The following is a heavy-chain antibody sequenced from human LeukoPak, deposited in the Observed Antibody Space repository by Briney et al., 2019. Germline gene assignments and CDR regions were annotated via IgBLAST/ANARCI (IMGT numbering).Heavy chain of an antibody. Sequence: GGSLRLSCAVSGYTFSRHGMHWVRQAPGKGLEWVAAIWYDGSDKYYADSVKGRFTISRDNSKNMLYLRMDSLRAEDTALYYCARLWGSVSGYFDYWGQGTLVTVSS. CDR1: GYTFSRHG. CDR3: ARLWGSVSGYFDY. J-gene: IGHJ4*02. CDR2: IWYDGSDK. V-gene: IGHV3-33*01. D-gene: IGHD2-21*01.